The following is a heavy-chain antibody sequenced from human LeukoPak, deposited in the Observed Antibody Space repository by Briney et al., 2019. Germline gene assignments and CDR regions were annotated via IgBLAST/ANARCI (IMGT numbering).Heavy chain of an antibody. D-gene: IGHD3-10*01. V-gene: IGHV3-11*01. J-gene: IGHJ4*02. Sequence: LSLTCTVSGGSISSYYWSWIRQAPGKGLEWVSYISSSGSTIYYADSVKGRFTISRDNAKNSLYLQMNSLRAEDTAVYYCARSSGITMVRVDYWGQGTLVTVSS. CDR2: ISSSGSTI. CDR3: ARSSGITMVRVDY. CDR1: GGSISSYY.